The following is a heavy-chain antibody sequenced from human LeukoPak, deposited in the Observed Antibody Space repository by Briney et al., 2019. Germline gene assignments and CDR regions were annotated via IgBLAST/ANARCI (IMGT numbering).Heavy chain of an antibody. CDR3: ARESRGGSYYFDY. V-gene: IGHV4-39*02. D-gene: IGHD1-26*01. Sequence: PSETLSLTCTVSGGSVSSTTYYWSWIRQPPGKGLEWIASINYSGSTYYNPSLKSRVTISVDTSENQFSLKLSSVTAADTAVYYCARESRGGSYYFDYWGQGTLVTVSS. CDR2: INYSGST. J-gene: IGHJ4*02. CDR1: GGSVSSTTYY.